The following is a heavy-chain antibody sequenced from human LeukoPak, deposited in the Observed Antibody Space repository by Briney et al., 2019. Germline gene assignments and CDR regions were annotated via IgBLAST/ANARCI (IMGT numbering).Heavy chain of an antibody. CDR3: ARQSGGLWPPHAFDI. J-gene: IGHJ3*02. V-gene: IGHV4-39*01. D-gene: IGHD1-26*01. Sequence: SVRQAPGKGLEWIGSIYYSGNTYYNPSLKSGVTISVDTSKNRFSLKLTSVTAADTAVYYCARQSGGLWPPHAFDIWGQGTMVTVSS. CDR2: IYYSGNT.